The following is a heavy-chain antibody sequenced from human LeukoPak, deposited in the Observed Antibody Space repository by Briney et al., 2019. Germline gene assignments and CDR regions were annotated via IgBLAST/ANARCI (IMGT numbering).Heavy chain of an antibody. CDR3: ASLSDYYDSSGSEAKAA. V-gene: IGHV4-4*02. D-gene: IGHD3-22*01. CDR1: GGSISSSNW. CDR2: IYHSGST. J-gene: IGHJ5*02. Sequence: SGTLSLTCAVSGGSISSSNWWSWVRQPPGKGLEWIGEIYHSGSTNYNPSLKSRVTISVDKSKNQFSLKLSSVTAADTAVYYCASLSDYYDSSGSEAKAAWGQGTLDTVSS.